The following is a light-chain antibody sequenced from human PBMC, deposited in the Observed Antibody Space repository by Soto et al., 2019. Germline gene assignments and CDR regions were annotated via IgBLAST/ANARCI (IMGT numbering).Light chain of an antibody. CDR3: PHYNGYAWT. J-gene: IGKJ1*01. V-gene: IGKV1-5*03. CDR1: QSISIW. Sequence: DIHMTQSPSTLSASVGDRVTITCRASQSISIWLALYQHKPGQATNLVICKASSLESGVPSRFSGSGSGTAIYLTISTLAPDDFATYYCPHYNGYAWTFGQGTKVVIK. CDR2: KAS.